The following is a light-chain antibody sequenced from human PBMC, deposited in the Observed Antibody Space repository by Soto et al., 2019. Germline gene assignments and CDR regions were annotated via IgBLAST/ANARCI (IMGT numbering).Light chain of an antibody. V-gene: IGKV3-20*01. CDR2: GAS. CDR3: QQYDSSPLT. CDR1: QSVNSNY. J-gene: IGKJ1*01. Sequence: EIVLTQSPGTLSLSPGERATLSCRASQSVNSNYLAWYQQKPGQAPRLLFSGASSRATGIPDRFSGSGSGTVFTLTISRLEPEDFAIYYCQQYDSSPLTFGHGTKVEIK.